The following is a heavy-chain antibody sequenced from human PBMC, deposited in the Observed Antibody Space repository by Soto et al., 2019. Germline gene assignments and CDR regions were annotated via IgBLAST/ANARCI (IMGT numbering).Heavy chain of an antibody. V-gene: IGHV4-4*02. Sequence: PSETLSLTCAVSAGSISTTNWYVWVRQPPGMGLEWIGEIYHTGTTAYNPSLKSRVTMSVDTSKNQFSLRLSFVTAADTAVYYCATSSGSAYGLDVWGPGATATVSS. D-gene: IGHD3-10*01. CDR1: AGSISTTNW. CDR2: IYHTGTT. J-gene: IGHJ6*02. CDR3: ATSSGSAYGLDV.